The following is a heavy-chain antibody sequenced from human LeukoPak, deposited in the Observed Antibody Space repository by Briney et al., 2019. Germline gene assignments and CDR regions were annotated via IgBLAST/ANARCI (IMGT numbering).Heavy chain of an antibody. J-gene: IGHJ3*02. CDR1: GQSISSGYY. CDR2: IYHSGST. V-gene: IGHV4-38-2*02. CDR3: VNGPDAFDI. Sequence: SETLSLTCTVPGQSISSGYYWGWTRQPPGKGLEWIGTIYHSGSTYYNPSLKSRVTISVDTSKNQFSLKLSSVTAADTAVYYCVNGPDAFDIWGQGTLVTVSS.